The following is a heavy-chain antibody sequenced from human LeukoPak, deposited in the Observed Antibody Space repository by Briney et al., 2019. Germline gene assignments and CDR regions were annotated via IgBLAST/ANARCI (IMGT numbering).Heavy chain of an antibody. J-gene: IGHJ6*03. Sequence: SVKVSCKASGGTFSSCAISWVRQAPGQGLEWMGGIIPIFGTANYAQKFQGRVTITADESTSTAYMELSSLRSEDTAVYYCARTVVANYCYYYYMDVWGKGTTVTVSS. CDR1: GGTFSSCA. V-gene: IGHV1-69*13. CDR2: IIPIFGTA. CDR3: ARTVVANYCYYYYMDV. D-gene: IGHD2-21*01.